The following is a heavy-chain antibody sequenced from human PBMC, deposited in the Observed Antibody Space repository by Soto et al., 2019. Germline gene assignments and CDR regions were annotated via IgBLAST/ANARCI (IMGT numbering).Heavy chain of an antibody. CDR1: GFTFIKYA. CDR3: AKVLRFLEWLSPQSKYYFDS. CDR2: IGGGDEST. V-gene: IGHV3-23*01. J-gene: IGHJ4*02. D-gene: IGHD3-3*01. Sequence: EVQLLESGGGLVQPGGSLRLSCAASGFTFIKYAMTWVRQAPGKGLEWVATIGGGDESTYYADSVKGRFTVSRDTSKTTLYLQMNSLRAEDTAVYYCAKVLRFLEWLSPQSKYYFDSWGQGTLVTVSS.